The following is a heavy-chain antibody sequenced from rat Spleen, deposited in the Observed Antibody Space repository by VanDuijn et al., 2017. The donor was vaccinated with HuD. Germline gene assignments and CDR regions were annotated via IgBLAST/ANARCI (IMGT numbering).Heavy chain of an antibody. CDR3: VTTYFGDEYFDY. V-gene: IGHV5S10*01. D-gene: IGHD1-9*01. J-gene: IGHJ2*01. CDR1: GFTFSDYA. CDR2: IIYDGSRT. Sequence: EVQLVESGGGLVQPGRSLKLSCAASGFTFSDYAMAWVRQAPKKGLEWVATIIYDGSRTYYRNSVKGRFTLSRDNTRNTLYLQMDGLKSEDTAPYYCVTTYFGDEYFDYWGQEVLVTVSS.